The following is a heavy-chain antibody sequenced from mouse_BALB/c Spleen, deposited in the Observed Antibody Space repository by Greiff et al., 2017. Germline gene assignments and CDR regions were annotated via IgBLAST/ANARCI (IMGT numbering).Heavy chain of an antibody. V-gene: IGHV1-5*01. CDR3: TRSGYYYGSSYDAMDY. CDR2: IYPGNSDT. D-gene: IGHD1-1*01. Sequence: VQLKQSGTVLARPGASVNMSCKASGYTFTSYWMHWVKQRPGQGLEWIGAIYPGNSDTSYNQKFKGKANLTAVTSTSTAYMELSSLTNEYSAVYYCTRSGYYYGSSYDAMDYWGQGTSVTVSA. CDR1: GYTFTSYW. J-gene: IGHJ4*01.